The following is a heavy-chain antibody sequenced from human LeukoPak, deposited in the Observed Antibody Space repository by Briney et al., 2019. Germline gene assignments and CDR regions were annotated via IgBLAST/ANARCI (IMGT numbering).Heavy chain of an antibody. CDR1: GGXISSYY. CDR2: IYYSGST. CDR3: ARGGYYYDSSGYWGAFDI. J-gene: IGHJ3*02. V-gene: IGHV4-59*01. Sequence: SETLSLTCTVSGGXISSYYCSWIRQPPGKGLEWIGYIYYSGSTNYNPSLKSRVTISVDTSKNQFSLKLSSVTAADTAVYYCARGGYYYDSSGYWGAFDIWGQGTMVTVSS. D-gene: IGHD3-22*01.